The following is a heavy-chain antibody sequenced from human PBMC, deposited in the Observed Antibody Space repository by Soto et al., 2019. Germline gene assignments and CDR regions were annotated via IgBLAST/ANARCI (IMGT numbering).Heavy chain of an antibody. V-gene: IGHV1-18*01. D-gene: IGHD3-16*01. J-gene: IGHJ4*02. CDR1: GYTFTNFG. Sequence: QLQLVPSGAEVKKPGASVKVSCKASGYTFTNFGISWVRQAPGQGLEWMGWISAYNGNTNYAQNFQGRVTMTTDTSTSTAYMALRSLRSDATAVYYCERGGTPIDYWGQGTLVTVSS. CDR3: ERGGTPIDY. CDR2: ISAYNGNT.